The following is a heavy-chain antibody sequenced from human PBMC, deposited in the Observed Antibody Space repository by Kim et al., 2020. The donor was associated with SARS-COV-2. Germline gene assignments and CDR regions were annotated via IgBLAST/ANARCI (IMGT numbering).Heavy chain of an antibody. CDR2: INPNSGGT. D-gene: IGHD3-3*01. Sequence: ASVKVSCKASGYTFTGYYMHWVRQAPGQGLEWMGWINPNSGGTNYAQKFQGRVTMTRDTSISTAYMELSRLRSDDTAVYYCARLGEGLGYDFWSGYSPQLYYFDYWGQGTLVTVSS. J-gene: IGHJ4*02. CDR1: GYTFTGYY. CDR3: ARLGEGLGYDFWSGYSPQLYYFDY. V-gene: IGHV1-2*02.